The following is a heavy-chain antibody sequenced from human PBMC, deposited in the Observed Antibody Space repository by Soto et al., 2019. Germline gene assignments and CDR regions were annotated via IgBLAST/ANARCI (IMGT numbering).Heavy chain of an antibody. J-gene: IGHJ6*02. CDR3: ARSQGSSTRLEIYYYYYSGMDV. D-gene: IGHD2-2*01. CDR1: GGTFSSYA. V-gene: IGHV1-69*01. CDR2: IIPISGTA. Sequence: QVQLVQSGAEVKKPASSVKVSCKASGGTFSSYAISWVRQAPGQGLEWMGGIIPISGTANYAQKFQGRVTITADESTSTAYMELSSLRSEDTAVYYCARSQGSSTRLEIYYYYYSGMDVWGQGTTVTVSS.